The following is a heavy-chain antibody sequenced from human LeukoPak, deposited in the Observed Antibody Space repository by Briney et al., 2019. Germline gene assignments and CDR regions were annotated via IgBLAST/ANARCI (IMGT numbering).Heavy chain of an antibody. CDR2: IYYSGTT. CDR3: ARQVSDYFYYYIDV. Sequence: PSETLSLTCSVSGGSISSSGYYWNWIRQPPGKGREWVGSIYYSGTTYYNSSLKSRVTISEDTSKNRFSLMLTSVTAADTAVYYCARQVSDYFYYYIDVWGEGTTVIVSS. J-gene: IGHJ6*03. V-gene: IGHV4-39*01. CDR1: GGSISSSGYY.